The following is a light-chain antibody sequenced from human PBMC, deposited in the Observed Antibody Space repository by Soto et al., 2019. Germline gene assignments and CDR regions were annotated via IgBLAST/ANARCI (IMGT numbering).Light chain of an antibody. V-gene: IGKV3-20*01. J-gene: IGKJ4*01. CDR1: QSVSTTY. CDR3: QQYGSSPPRYT. Sequence: EIVLTQSPGTLSLSPGERATLSCRASQSVSTTYLAWYQQKPGQAPSLLIYAASSRATGIPDRFSGSGSGTDFTLTISRLEPEDFAVYYCQQYGSSPPRYTFGGGTKVEFK. CDR2: AAS.